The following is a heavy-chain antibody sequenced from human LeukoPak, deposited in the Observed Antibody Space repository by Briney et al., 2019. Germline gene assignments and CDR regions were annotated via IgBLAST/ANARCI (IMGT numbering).Heavy chain of an antibody. CDR2: ISGSGGST. CDR1: GFTFSSYW. V-gene: IGHV3-23*01. D-gene: IGHD2-15*01. J-gene: IGHJ4*02. CDR3: AKDPRRIDPAPY. Sequence: GGSLRLSCAASGFTFSSYWMSWVRQAPGKGLGWVSAISGSGGSTYYADSVKGRFTISRDNSKNTLYLQMNSLRAEDTAVYYCAKDPRRIDPAPYWGQGTLVTVSS.